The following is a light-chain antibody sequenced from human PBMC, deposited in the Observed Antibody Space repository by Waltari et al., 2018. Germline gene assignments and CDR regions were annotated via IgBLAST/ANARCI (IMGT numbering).Light chain of an antibody. Sequence: EILSTQSPATLSLSPGETATLSCRASQSVSTYLAWYQQKPCQPPRLLIDDASSRPTGIPARFSSSGSGADFTLTISGLEPEDSAVYYCQQRSNWPRTFGQGTNLEIK. V-gene: IGKV3-11*01. CDR2: DAS. CDR1: QSVSTY. CDR3: QQRSNWPRT. J-gene: IGKJ2*01.